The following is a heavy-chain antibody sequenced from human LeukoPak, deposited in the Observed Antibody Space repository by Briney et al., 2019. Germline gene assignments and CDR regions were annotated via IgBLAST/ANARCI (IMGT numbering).Heavy chain of an antibody. Sequence: PSETLSLTCAVYGGSFSGYYWSWIRQPPGKGLEWIGEINHSGSTNYNPSLKSRVTISVDTSKNQFSLKLSSVTAADTAVYYCARHGLGIAARVTFYNWFDPWGQGTLVTVSS. CDR2: INHSGST. CDR1: GGSFSGYY. V-gene: IGHV4-34*01. CDR3: ARHGLGIAARVTFYNWFDP. J-gene: IGHJ5*02. D-gene: IGHD6-25*01.